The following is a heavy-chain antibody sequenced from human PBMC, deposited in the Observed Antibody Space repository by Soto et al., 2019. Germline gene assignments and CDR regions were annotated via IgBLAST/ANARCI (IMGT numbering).Heavy chain of an antibody. D-gene: IGHD5-12*01. CDR1: GASISSSSYY. V-gene: IGHV4-39*01. J-gene: IGHJ6*02. CDR2: IYYSGNT. Sequence: PPETLSLTCTVSGASISSSSYYWGWIRQPPGKGLEWIGSIYYSGNTYYNPSLKSRVTISVDTAKNQFSLKLSSVTAADTAVYYCARAVATANYYYGMDVWGQGTTVTVSS. CDR3: ARAVATANYYYGMDV.